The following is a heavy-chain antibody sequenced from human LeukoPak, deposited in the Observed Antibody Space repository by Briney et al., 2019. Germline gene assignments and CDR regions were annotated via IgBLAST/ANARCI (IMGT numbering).Heavy chain of an antibody. D-gene: IGHD5-12*01. Sequence: PGGSLRLSCAASGFIFSNYDMSWVRQAPGKGLEWVACIGGSGGAILYADSVKGRFTISSDNSKSTLYLQMNSLRADDTALYFCAKWMSRIQAFDIWGQGTMVTVS. CDR1: GFIFSNYD. J-gene: IGHJ3*02. CDR3: AKWMSRIQAFDI. CDR2: IGGSGGAI. V-gene: IGHV3-23*01.